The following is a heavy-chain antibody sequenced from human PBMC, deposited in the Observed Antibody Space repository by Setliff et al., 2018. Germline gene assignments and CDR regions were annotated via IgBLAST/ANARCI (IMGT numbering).Heavy chain of an antibody. J-gene: IGHJ4*02. CDR1: GGSISSYY. D-gene: IGHD3-22*01. CDR2: IYIGGSA. Sequence: NPSETLSLTCTVSGGSISSYYWSWIRQPAGKGLEWIGHIYIGGSANYNPSLKSRVTMSIDTSKNQFSLKLNSVTAADMAVYYCASLYYYDSSGYYYSRDYWGQGTLVTVSS. CDR3: ASLYYYDSSGYYYSRDY. V-gene: IGHV4-4*07.